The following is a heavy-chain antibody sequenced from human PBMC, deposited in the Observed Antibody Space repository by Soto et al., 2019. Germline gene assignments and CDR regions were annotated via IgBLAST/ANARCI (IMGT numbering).Heavy chain of an antibody. Sequence: SVKVSCKASGGTFSSYAISWVRQAPGQGLEWMGGIIPIFGTANYAQKFQGRVTITADKSTSTAYMELSSLRSEDTAVYYCARNLSDYYGMDVWGQGTTVTVSS. CDR3: ARNLSDYYGMDV. D-gene: IGHD3-16*01. CDR2: IIPIFGTA. CDR1: GGTFSSYA. V-gene: IGHV1-69*06. J-gene: IGHJ6*02.